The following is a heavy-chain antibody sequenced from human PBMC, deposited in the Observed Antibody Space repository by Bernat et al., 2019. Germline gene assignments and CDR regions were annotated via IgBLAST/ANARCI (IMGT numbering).Heavy chain of an antibody. CDR3: ARDGGTTDEGDFDY. Sequence: QVQLVESGGGLVKPGGSLRLSCAASGFTFSDYYMSWIRQAPGKGLEWVSYISSSSSYTNYADSVKGRFTISRDNSKNTLYLQMNSLRAEDTAVYYCARDGGTTDEGDFDYWGQGTLVTVSS. J-gene: IGHJ4*02. CDR1: GFTFSDYY. CDR2: ISSSSSYT. V-gene: IGHV3-11*06. D-gene: IGHD1-1*01.